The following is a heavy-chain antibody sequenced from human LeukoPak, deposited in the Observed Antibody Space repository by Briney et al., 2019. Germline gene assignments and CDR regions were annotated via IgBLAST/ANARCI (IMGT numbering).Heavy chain of an antibody. Sequence: PGGSLRLSCAASGFTFSSYSMDWVRQAPGKGLEWVSYISSSSSTIYYADSVKGRFTISRDNAKNSLYLQMNRLRAEDTAVYYCVRDHHRRLYDSQARDTFDIWGQGTMVTVSS. V-gene: IGHV3-48*01. CDR1: GFTFSSYS. J-gene: IGHJ3*02. CDR2: ISSSSSTI. D-gene: IGHD3-22*01. CDR3: VRDHHRRLYDSQARDTFDI.